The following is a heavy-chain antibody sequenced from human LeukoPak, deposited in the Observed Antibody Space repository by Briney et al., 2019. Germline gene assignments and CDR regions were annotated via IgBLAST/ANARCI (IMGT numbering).Heavy chain of an antibody. CDR2: IYTSGST. CDR1: GGSISSYY. CDR3: ARLTVASSLDMADWFDP. D-gene: IGHD2-2*03. J-gene: IGHJ5*02. Sequence: SESLSLTCTVSGGSISSYYWSWIRQPAGEGLEWIGRIYTSGSTNYNPSLKRRVTMSVDTSKNRFSLKLSSVTAADTAVYYCARLTVASSLDMADWFDPWGQGTLVTVSS. V-gene: IGHV4-4*07.